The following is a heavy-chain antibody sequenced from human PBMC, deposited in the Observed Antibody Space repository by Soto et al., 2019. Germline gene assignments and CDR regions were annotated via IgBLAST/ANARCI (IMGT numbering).Heavy chain of an antibody. J-gene: IGHJ6*02. CDR1: GGTFSSYA. Sequence: ASVKVSCKASGGTFSSYAISWVRQAPGQGLEWMGGIIPIFGTANYAQKFQGRVTITADESTSTAYMELSSLRSEDTAVYYCARGRGIVVVPTNYYYGMDVWGQGTTVTV. CDR3: ARGRGIVVVPTNYYYGMDV. CDR2: IIPIFGTA. D-gene: IGHD2-2*01. V-gene: IGHV1-69*13.